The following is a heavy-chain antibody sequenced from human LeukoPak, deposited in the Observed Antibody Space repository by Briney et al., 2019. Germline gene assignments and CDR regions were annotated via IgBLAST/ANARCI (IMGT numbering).Heavy chain of an antibody. CDR3: ARVIRKLSAPPVDYFDY. CDR1: GXTFSSYG. J-gene: IGHJ4*02. Sequence: PGGSLRLSWAASGXTFSSYGVHWVRQAPGKGLEWVAVIWYDGSNKYYADSVKGRFTISRDNSKNTLYLQMNSLRAEDTAVYYCARVIRKLSAPPVDYFDYWGQGTLVTVSS. D-gene: IGHD3-16*02. CDR2: IWYDGSNK. V-gene: IGHV3-33*01.